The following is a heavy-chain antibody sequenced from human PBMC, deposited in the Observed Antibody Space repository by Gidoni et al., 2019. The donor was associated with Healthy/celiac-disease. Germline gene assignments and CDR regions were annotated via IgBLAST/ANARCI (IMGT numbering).Heavy chain of an antibody. J-gene: IGHJ6*02. CDR1: GYRLTSHW. CDR2: IYPGDSDT. D-gene: IGHD3-10*01. CDR3: ARHVGPYYYGSVPYGMDV. V-gene: IGHV5-51*01. Sequence: EVQLVQSGAEVKKPGESLKISCKGSGYRLTSHWIGWVRQMPGKGLDWMGIIYPGDSDTRYSPSFQGQVTISADKSISTAYLQWSSLKASDTAMYYCARHVGPYYYGSVPYGMDVWGQGTTVTVTS.